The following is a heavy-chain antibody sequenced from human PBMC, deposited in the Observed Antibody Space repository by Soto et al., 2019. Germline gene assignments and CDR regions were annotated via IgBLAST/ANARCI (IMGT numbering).Heavy chain of an antibody. Sequence: VGSLRLSCAGSGISFSDYYLNWIRQDPGKGLEWIAYIGRTNAHYADSVKGRFTISRDNARNSLYLQMDSLRAEDTAVYYCATSGRNDYSPLDHWGQGTLVTVSS. J-gene: IGHJ4*02. CDR1: GISFSDYY. CDR2: IGRTNA. D-gene: IGHD3-16*01. CDR3: ATSGRNDYSPLDH. V-gene: IGHV3-11*06.